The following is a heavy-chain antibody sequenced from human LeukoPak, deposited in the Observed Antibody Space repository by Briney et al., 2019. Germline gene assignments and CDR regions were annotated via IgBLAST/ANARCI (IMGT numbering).Heavy chain of an antibody. CDR1: GFTFSVYD. V-gene: IGHV3-23*01. J-gene: IGHJ4*02. D-gene: IGHD1-1*01. Sequence: PGGSLRLSCAASGFTFSVYDMYWIRQSPGKGLECVSVISRGGISYYADSVKGRFTISRDNSKNTLYLQMNSLRAEDTAVYYCSKKGQADDDGKPDRGQGTLVTVSP. CDR3: SKKGQADDDGKPD. CDR2: ISRGGIS.